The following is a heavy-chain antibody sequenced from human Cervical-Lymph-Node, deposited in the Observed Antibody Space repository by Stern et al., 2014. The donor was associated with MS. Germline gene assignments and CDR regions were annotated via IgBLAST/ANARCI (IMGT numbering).Heavy chain of an antibody. CDR2: INLSGGST. J-gene: IGHJ4*02. D-gene: IGHD2-2*01. Sequence: QVQLVQSGAEVKKPGASVKVSCKASGYTFTTYYIHWVRQAPGQGLEWMGMINLSGGSTNYAQNFQGRVTMTRDTSTSTVYMELSSLISEDTAVYYCTREGMSSQPFEYWGQGTLVTVSS. CDR1: GYTFTTYY. V-gene: IGHV1-46*03. CDR3: TREGMSSQPFEY.